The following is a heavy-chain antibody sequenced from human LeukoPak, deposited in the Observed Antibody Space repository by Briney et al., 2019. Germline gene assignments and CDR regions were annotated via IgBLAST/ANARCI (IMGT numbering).Heavy chain of an antibody. CDR2: IYTSGST. Sequence: SETLSLTCTVSGGSISGYYRSWIRQPAGKGLEWIGRIYTSGSTNYNPSLKSRVTISVDTSKNQFSLKLSSVTAADTAVYYCATIYYDFWSGYHDAFDIWGQGTMVTVSS. CDR1: GGSISGYY. J-gene: IGHJ3*02. V-gene: IGHV4-4*07. D-gene: IGHD3-3*01. CDR3: ATIYYDFWSGYHDAFDI.